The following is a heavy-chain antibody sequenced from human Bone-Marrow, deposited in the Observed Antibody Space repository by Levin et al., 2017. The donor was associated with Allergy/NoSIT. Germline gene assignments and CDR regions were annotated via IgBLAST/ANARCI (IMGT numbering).Heavy chain of an antibody. D-gene: IGHD3-10*01. Sequence: ASVKVSCAASGFNFDIFGLSWVRQAPGRGLEWVAAISASHSTYYADSLEGRFIISRDNSKRTMDLQMNRVRVDDTALYYCAKRGSRGFDSWGQGTMVTVSS. V-gene: IGHV3-23*01. J-gene: IGHJ4*02. CDR1: GFNFDIFG. CDR2: ISASHST. CDR3: AKRGSRGFDS.